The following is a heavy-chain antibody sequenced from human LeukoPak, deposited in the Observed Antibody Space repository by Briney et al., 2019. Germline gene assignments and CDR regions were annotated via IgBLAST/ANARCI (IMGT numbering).Heavy chain of an antibody. Sequence: ESSPALLKPTHTLTLTCTFSGFSLSTSGMCVSWIRQPPGNTLEWLARIDWDDDKYYSTSLKTRLTIYKDTSKNQVVLTMPNMDPVDTATYYCARNGYSYGYYFDYWGQGTLVTVSS. D-gene: IGHD5-18*01. J-gene: IGHJ4*02. CDR2: IDWDDDK. V-gene: IGHV2-70*11. CDR3: ARNGYSYGYYFDY. CDR1: GFSLSTSGMC.